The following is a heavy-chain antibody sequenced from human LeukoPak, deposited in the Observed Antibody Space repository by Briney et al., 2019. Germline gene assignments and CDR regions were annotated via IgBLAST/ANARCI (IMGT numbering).Heavy chain of an antibody. J-gene: IGHJ6*02. CDR3: AKATVGGYYYYYGMDV. Sequence: GGSLRLSCEASGFTFSTYGMHWVRQAPGKGLEWVAVISYDGSNKYYADSVKGRFTISRDNSKNTLYLQMNSLRAEDTAVYYCAKATVGGYYYYYGMDVWGQGTTVTVSS. CDR2: ISYDGSNK. CDR1: GFTFSTYG. D-gene: IGHD4-23*01. V-gene: IGHV3-30*18.